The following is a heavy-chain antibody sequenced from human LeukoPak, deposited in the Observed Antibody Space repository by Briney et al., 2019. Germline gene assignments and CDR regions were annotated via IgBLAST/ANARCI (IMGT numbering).Heavy chain of an antibody. Sequence: GGSLRLSCAASGFTFSSYSMNWVRQAPGKGLEWVSSISSSSSYIYYADSVKGRFTISRDNAKNSLYLQMNSLRAEDTAVYYCARGKAGVGYFDYWGQGTLVTVSS. D-gene: IGHD3-10*01. CDR3: ARGKAGVGYFDY. V-gene: IGHV3-21*01. CDR2: ISSSSSYI. CDR1: GFTFSSYS. J-gene: IGHJ4*02.